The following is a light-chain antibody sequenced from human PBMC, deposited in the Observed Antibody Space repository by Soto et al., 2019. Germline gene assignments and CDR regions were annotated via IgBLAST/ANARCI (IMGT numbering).Light chain of an antibody. Sequence: DILMTQSPSSLSASVGGRVTLTCRASHGINTYLAWYQQKPGKVPKLLIYAASTLHSGVPSRFSGSGSETDFTLTISSLQSEDVATYYCQKYSSAPRTFGQGT. CDR1: HGINTY. V-gene: IGKV1-27*01. CDR2: AAS. J-gene: IGKJ1*01. CDR3: QKYSSAPRT.